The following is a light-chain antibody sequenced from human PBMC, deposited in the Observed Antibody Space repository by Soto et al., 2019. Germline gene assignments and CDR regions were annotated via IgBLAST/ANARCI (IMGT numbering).Light chain of an antibody. CDR3: QQYNSYSWT. Sequence: DIQMIQSPSTLSASVGDRVTITCRASQSISSWLAWYQQKPGKAPKLLIYKASSLESGVPSRFSGSGSGTEFTLTISSLQPDDFATYYCQQYNSYSWTCGQGTKVEIK. J-gene: IGKJ1*01. CDR1: QSISSW. CDR2: KAS. V-gene: IGKV1-5*03.